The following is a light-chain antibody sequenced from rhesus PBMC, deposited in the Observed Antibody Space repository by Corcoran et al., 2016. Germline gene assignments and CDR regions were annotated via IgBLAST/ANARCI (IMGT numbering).Light chain of an antibody. Sequence: EIVMTQSPATLSLSPGERATLSCRASQSVSSSLAWYQQKPGQAPGLLIYGASSRATGIPDRFRGRGSGVEFTLTIRRREPEDVGVYSGQQSSNSWTFGQGTKVEIK. CDR3: QQSSNSWT. V-gene: IGKV3-42*01. CDR2: GAS. CDR1: QSVSSS. J-gene: IGKJ1*01.